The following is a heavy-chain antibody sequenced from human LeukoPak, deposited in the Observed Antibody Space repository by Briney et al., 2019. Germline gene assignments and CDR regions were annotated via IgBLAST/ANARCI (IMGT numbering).Heavy chain of an antibody. D-gene: IGHD3-22*01. J-gene: IGHJ4*02. CDR3: ARGFSGYYSFDY. Sequence: SETLSLTCTASGGSISNYYWSWIRQPPGKGLEWIGYVYYSGSTNYNPSLKSRVTISVDTSENQFSLKLNSVAAADTAVYYCARGFSGYYSFDYWGQGTLVTVSS. CDR1: GGSISNYY. V-gene: IGHV4-59*01. CDR2: VYYSGST.